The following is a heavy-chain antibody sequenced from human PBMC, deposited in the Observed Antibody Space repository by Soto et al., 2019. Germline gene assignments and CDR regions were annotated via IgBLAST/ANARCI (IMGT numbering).Heavy chain of an antibody. CDR2: MNPNSGNT. J-gene: IGHJ4*02. D-gene: IGHD2-2*03. CDR1: GYTFTSYD. Sequence: ASVKVSFKASGYTFTSYDINWVRQATGQGLEWMGWMNPNSGNTGYAQKFQGRVTMTRNTSISTAYMELSSLRSEDTAVYYCARGRPGYCSSTSCYGGLYYFDYWGQGTLVTVSS. CDR3: ARGRPGYCSSTSCYGGLYYFDY. V-gene: IGHV1-8*01.